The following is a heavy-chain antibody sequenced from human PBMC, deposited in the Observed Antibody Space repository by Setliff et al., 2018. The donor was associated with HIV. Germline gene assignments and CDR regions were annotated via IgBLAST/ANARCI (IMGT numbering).Heavy chain of an antibody. Sequence: ASVKVSCKVSGYTLTELSIHWVRQAPGQGLEWMGWIGTYNGDTNYAQKFQGRVTMTTDTSTSTAYMELRSLISDDTAVYYCAREGLWFGDRGYYMDVWGTGTAVTVS. J-gene: IGHJ6*03. CDR3: AREGLWFGDRGYYMDV. D-gene: IGHD3-10*01. CDR2: IGTYNGDT. V-gene: IGHV1-18*01. CDR1: GYTLTELS.